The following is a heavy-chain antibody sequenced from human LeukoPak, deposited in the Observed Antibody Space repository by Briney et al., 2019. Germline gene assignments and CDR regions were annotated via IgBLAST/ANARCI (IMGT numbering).Heavy chain of an antibody. J-gene: IGHJ4*02. Sequence: HPGGSLRLSCVASGFTFSSYAMNWVRQAPGKGLEWVSTITANGGRTYYADSVKGRFTISRDNSKNTLFLQMNGLRAEDTAIYYCAKMTVAGRFLDYWGQGTLVTVSS. CDR1: GFTFSSYA. D-gene: IGHD6-6*01. CDR3: AKMTVAGRFLDY. V-gene: IGHV3-23*01. CDR2: ITANGGRT.